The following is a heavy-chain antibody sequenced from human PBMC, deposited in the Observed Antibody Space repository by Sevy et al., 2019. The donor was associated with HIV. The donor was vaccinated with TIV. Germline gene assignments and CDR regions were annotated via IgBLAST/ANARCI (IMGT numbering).Heavy chain of an antibody. CDR1: GFTFSDYA. J-gene: IGHJ3*01. Sequence: GGSLRLSCVASGFTFSDYAMSWVRQPPGKGLEWVSSMNWKGDNTGYADSLKGRFTISRDSTKNSLFLQINSLRVEDTALYYCARNTYYYDSTGYGAFDLWGQGIMVTVSS. CDR2: MNWKGDNT. V-gene: IGHV3-20*04. D-gene: IGHD3-22*01. CDR3: ARNTYYYDSTGYGAFDL.